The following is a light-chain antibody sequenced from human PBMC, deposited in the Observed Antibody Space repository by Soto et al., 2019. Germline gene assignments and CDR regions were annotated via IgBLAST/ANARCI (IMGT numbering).Light chain of an antibody. V-gene: IGLV1-40*01. CDR1: SSNIGAGYD. J-gene: IGLJ2*01. CDR2: GNN. CDR3: LSYDSSLSGSRV. Sequence: QSVLTQPPSVSGAPGQRVTISCTGSSSNIGAGYDVHWYQQLPGTAPKLLIYGNNNRPSGVPDRFSGSKSGTSASLAITGLQAEDEACYYCLSYDSSLSGSRVFGGGTKLTVL.